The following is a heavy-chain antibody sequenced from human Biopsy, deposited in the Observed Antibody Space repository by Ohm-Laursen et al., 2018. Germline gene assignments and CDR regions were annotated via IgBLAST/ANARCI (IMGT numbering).Heavy chain of an antibody. Sequence: VKISCKAPGGTFSNYGVNWVRQAPGQGLEWLGGNIPILGTGNYAQKFQDRVTVAADTSTSTATMELRSLRSDDTAVYYCATKLTGYFHHWGQGTLVAVSS. CDR1: GGTFSNYG. CDR2: NIPILGTG. D-gene: IGHD3-9*01. J-gene: IGHJ1*01. V-gene: IGHV1-69*13. CDR3: ATKLTGYFHH.